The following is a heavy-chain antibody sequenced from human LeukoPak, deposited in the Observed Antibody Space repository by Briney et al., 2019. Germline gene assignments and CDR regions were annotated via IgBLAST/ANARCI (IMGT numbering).Heavy chain of an antibody. CDR1: GFTFSSYG. V-gene: IGHV3-30*18. D-gene: IGHD1-7*01. Sequence: GGSLRLSCAASGFTFSSYGMHWVRQAPGKGLEWVAVISYDGSNKYYADSVKGRFTISRDNSKNTLYLQMNSLRAEDTAVYYCAKDAGLELGYCYGMDVWGQGTTVTVSS. CDR3: AKDAGLELGYCYGMDV. J-gene: IGHJ6*02. CDR2: ISYDGSNK.